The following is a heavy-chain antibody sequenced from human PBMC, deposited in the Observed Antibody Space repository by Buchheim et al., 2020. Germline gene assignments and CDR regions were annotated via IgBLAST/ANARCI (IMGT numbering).Heavy chain of an antibody. V-gene: IGHV4-31*03. Sequence: QVQLQESGPGLVKPSQTLSLTCTVSGGSISSGGYYWSWIRQYPGKVLEWIGYIFYSGSAYYNPSLKSRLTISVDTSKNQFSLRLSSVTAADTAVYYCAKGRYYYGMDVWGQGTT. CDR2: IFYSGSA. J-gene: IGHJ6*02. CDR1: GGSISSGGYY. CDR3: AKGRYYYGMDV. D-gene: IGHD3-16*02.